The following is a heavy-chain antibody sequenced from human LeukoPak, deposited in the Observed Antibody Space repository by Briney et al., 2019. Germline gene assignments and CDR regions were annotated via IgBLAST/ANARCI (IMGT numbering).Heavy chain of an antibody. CDR2: INPNSGGT. CDR1: GYTFTGYY. D-gene: IGHD1-26*01. J-gene: IGHJ4*02. CDR3: ARVQGWELVWFDY. V-gene: IGHV1-2*02. Sequence: ASVKVSCKASGYTFTGYYMHWVRQAPGQGLEWMGWINPNSGGTNYAQKFQGRVTMTRDTSISTAYMKLSRLRSDDTAVYYCARVQGWELVWFDYWGQGTLVTVSS.